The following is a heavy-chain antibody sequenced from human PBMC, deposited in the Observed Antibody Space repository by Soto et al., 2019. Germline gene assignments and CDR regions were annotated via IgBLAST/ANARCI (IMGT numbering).Heavy chain of an antibody. Sequence: QLQLQESGPGLVKPSETLSLTCTVSGDSITSSDYYWAWIRQPPGKGPEWIGTIYYSGSTYYSPSLITRVTRSLAPSETQFPLKLRSVTAEDSAVYSCAASTAWIQFLFDPWSQEALVTVSS. CDR3: AASTAWIQFLFDP. J-gene: IGHJ5*02. CDR2: IYYSGST. V-gene: IGHV4-39*01. CDR1: GDSITSSDYY. D-gene: IGHD5-18*01.